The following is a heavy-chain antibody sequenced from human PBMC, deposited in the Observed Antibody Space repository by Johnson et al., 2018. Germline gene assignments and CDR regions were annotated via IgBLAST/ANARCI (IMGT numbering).Heavy chain of an antibody. CDR3: ARDDGRGAEYLQH. D-gene: IGHD2-15*01. Sequence: QVQLVESGGGVVQXGKSLRLSCAASGFTFSIYGMHWVRQAPGKGLEWVATIWYDDNNHYIDSVKGRFTIPRDNSKNTLYLQMNSLRAEDTAVYYCARDDGRGAEYLQHWGQGTQVTVSA. V-gene: IGHV3-33*01. J-gene: IGHJ1*01. CDR2: IWYDDNN. CDR1: GFTFSIYG.